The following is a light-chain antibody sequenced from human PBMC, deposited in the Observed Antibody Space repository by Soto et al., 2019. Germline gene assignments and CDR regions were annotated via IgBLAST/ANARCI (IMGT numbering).Light chain of an antibody. J-gene: IGKJ5*01. V-gene: IGKV1-27*01. Sequence: DIQMTQSPSSLSASVGDRVTITCRASQGIYNYLAWYQQKPGKAPKLLIYAASTLEAGVPSRFSGSGSGTDFTFTISSLQPEDVATYYCQKYNSALLTFSQGTRLEIK. CDR1: QGIYNY. CDR3: QKYNSALLT. CDR2: AAS.